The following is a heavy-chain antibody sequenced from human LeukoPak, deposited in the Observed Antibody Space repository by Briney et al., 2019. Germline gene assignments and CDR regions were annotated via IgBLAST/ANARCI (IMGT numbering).Heavy chain of an antibody. D-gene: IGHD6-19*01. CDR1: GYTFTSYD. CDR2: MNPNSGNT. Sequence: ASVKVSCKASGYTFTSYDINWVRQATGQGLEWMGWMNPNSGNTAYAQKFQGRVTMTRNTSISTAYMELSSLRSEDTAVYYCAGEEGSGWYAVGYWGQGTLVTVSS. V-gene: IGHV1-8*01. J-gene: IGHJ4*02. CDR3: AGEEGSGWYAVGY.